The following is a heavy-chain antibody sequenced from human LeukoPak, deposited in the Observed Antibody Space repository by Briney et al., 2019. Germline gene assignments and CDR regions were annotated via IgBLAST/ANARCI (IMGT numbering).Heavy chain of an antibody. CDR2: INRSGRA. CDR1: GDSISTSSYY. Sequence: PSETLSLTCSVSGDSISTSSYYWGWIRQPPGKGLEWIGEINRSGRANYNPFLKSRVTISVDTSKTQFSLKLSSVTAADTAVYYRARGSYSTTWRYWFDPWGQGTLVTVSS. D-gene: IGHD6-13*01. V-gene: IGHV4-39*07. J-gene: IGHJ5*02. CDR3: ARGSYSTTWRYWFDP.